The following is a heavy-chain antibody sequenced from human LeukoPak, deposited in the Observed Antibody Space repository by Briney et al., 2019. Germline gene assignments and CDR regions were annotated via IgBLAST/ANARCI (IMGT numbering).Heavy chain of an antibody. Sequence: ASVKVSCKASGYTFTGYYMHWVRQAPGQGLELMGGINPNSGGTNYSQEFQGRGTMTRDTSISTAYMELSRLRSDATAVYYCARVGAPVTTIDYWGQGTLVTVSS. D-gene: IGHD4-17*01. CDR1: GYTFTGYY. CDR2: INPNSGGT. J-gene: IGHJ4*02. V-gene: IGHV1-2*02. CDR3: ARVGAPVTTIDY.